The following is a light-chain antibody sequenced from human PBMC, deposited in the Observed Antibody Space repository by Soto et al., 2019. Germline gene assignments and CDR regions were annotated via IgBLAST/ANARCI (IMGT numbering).Light chain of an antibody. Sequence: QSALTQAPSASGSPGQSVTVSCTGTSSDVGGYNYVSWYQQHPGKAPKLIIYEVSKRPSGVPDRFSGSKSVNTASLTVSGLQAEDEADYYCSSYAGSNNLLFGGGTQLTVL. CDR1: SSDVGGYNY. J-gene: IGLJ2*01. V-gene: IGLV2-8*01. CDR3: SSYAGSNNLL. CDR2: EVS.